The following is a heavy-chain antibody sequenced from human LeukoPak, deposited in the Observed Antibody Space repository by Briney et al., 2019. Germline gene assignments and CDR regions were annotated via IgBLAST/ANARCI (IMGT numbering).Heavy chain of an antibody. CDR3: ARQPPGSGYQYRYYFDY. CDR1: GGSVNSGGYY. CDR2: IYFSGST. Sequence: SETLPLTCTVSGGSVNSGGYYWNWIRQYPGRGLEWIGYIYFSGSTFYNPSFESRVFISLDTSKNQFSLRLSSVTAADTAIYYCARQPPGSGYQYRYYFDYWGQGTLVTVSS. J-gene: IGHJ4*02. D-gene: IGHD3-22*01. V-gene: IGHV4-31*03.